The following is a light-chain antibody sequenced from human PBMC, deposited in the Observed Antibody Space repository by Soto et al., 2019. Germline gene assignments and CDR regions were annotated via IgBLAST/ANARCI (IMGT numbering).Light chain of an antibody. V-gene: IGLV2-8*01. J-gene: IGLJ2*01. CDR3: TSYAATYIVL. CDR1: SSDVGGYNY. CDR2: DVS. Sequence: QSALTQPPSASGAPGQSVTISCTGTSSDVGGYNYVSWFQQHPGRAPKLMIYDVSKRPSGVPDRFSGSKSGNTASLTVSGLQAEDEADYFCTSYAATYIVLVGGGTKLTVL.